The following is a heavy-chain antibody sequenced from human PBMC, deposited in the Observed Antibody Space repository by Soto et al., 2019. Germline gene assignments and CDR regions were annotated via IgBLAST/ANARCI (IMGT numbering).Heavy chain of an antibody. CDR2: INSAGSST. D-gene: IGHD2-15*01. J-gene: IGHJ3*02. V-gene: IGHV3-74*01. Sequence: EVQLVESGGGLVQPGGSLRLSCAASGFTFSSYWMHWVRQAPGKGLVWVSRINSAGSSTSYADSVKGRFTISRDNAKNQRYLKIKSLRAEDWTSYYGARAGCRGGSCFLGAFDSWGQGRMMTVSS. CDR1: GFTFSSYW. CDR3: ARAGCRGGSCFLGAFDS.